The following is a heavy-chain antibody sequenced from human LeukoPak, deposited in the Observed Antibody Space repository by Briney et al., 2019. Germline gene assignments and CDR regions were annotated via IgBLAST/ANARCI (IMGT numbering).Heavy chain of an antibody. J-gene: IGHJ4*02. CDR3: ARGTIGWFGELLSLNFDY. CDR1: AGSSSSYY. V-gene: IGHV4-4*07. CDR2: IYTSERT. D-gene: IGHD3-10*01. Sequence: SETLSLTCTVSAGSSSSYYWSWIRQPAGKGLEWIGRIYTSERTNYNPSLNSRATTSVNTTRNHFSLTLSSVTAADTAEYSCARGTIGWFGELLSLNFDYWGQGTLVTVSS.